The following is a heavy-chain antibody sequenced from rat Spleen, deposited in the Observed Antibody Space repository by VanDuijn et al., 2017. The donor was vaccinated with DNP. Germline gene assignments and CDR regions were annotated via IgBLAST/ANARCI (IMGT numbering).Heavy chain of an antibody. CDR3: ARTGDYSSFYVMDA. Sequence: QVQLKESGPGLVQPSQTLSLTSPAPGFSLSSYGVSWVRQPPGKGLEWIGAIRSGGTTEYNSALKSRLSISRDTSKSQVLLKMNSLQTEDTAMYFCARTGDYSSFYVMDAWGQGASVTVSS. V-gene: IGHV2-16*01. J-gene: IGHJ4*01. CDR2: IRSGGTT. D-gene: IGHD1-2*01. CDR1: GFSLSSYG.